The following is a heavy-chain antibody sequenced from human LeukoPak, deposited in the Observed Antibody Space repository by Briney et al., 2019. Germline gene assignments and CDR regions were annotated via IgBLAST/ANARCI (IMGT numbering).Heavy chain of an antibody. J-gene: IGHJ3*02. CDR3: ARFWGPRGYQLLRPDAFDM. D-gene: IGHD2-2*01. Sequence: SETLSLTCAVSGGSISSGGYSWSWIRQPPGKGLEWIGYIYHSGSTYYNPSLKSRLTISVDRSKNQFSLKLSSVTAADTAVYYCARFWGPRGYQLLRPDAFDMWGQGTMVTVSS. V-gene: IGHV4-30-2*01. CDR1: GGSISSGGYS. CDR2: IYHSGST.